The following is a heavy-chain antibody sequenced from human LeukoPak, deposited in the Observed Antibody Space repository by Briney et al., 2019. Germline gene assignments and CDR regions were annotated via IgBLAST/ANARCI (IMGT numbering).Heavy chain of an antibody. CDR1: GFTFSSYG. D-gene: IGHD3-10*01. CDR3: AKDLSSIMVRGVRVLV. Sequence: QTGGSLRLSCAASGFTFSSYGMHWVRQAPGKGLEWVAFIRYDGSNKYYADSVKGRFTISRDNSKNTLYLQMNSLRAEDTAVYYCAKDLSSIMVRGVRVLVWGKGTTVTISS. V-gene: IGHV3-30*02. J-gene: IGHJ6*04. CDR2: IRYDGSNK.